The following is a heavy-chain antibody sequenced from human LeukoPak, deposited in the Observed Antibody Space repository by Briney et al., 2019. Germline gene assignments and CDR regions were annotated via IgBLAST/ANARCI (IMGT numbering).Heavy chain of an antibody. D-gene: IGHD2-21*01. V-gene: IGHV3-30*02. Sequence: PGGSLRLSCAASGFTFSTYGMHWVRQAPGKGLEWVAVIGHDGIYKDYRDSVKGRFTISRDNSKNTLYLQMSSLRAEDTAAYYCAKEFNRGLPDYWGQGTLVTVPS. CDR2: IGHDGIYK. CDR1: GFTFSTYG. CDR3: AKEFNRGLPDY. J-gene: IGHJ4*02.